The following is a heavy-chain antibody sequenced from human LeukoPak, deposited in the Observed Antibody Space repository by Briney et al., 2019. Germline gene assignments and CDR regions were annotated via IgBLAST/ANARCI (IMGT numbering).Heavy chain of an antibody. CDR2: INSDGSST. V-gene: IGHV3-74*01. J-gene: IGHJ4*02. Sequence: GGSLRLSCAASGFTFSSYAMSWVRQAPGKGLEWVSRINSDGSSTNYADSVKGRFTISRDNAKNKLYLQMNSLRAEDTAVYYCARATTVTTFSDYWGQGTLVTVSS. CDR3: ARATTVTTFSDY. CDR1: GFTFSSYA. D-gene: IGHD4-17*01.